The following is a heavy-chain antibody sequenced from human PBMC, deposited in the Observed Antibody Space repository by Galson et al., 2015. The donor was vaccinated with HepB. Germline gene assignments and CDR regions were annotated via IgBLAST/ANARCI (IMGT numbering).Heavy chain of an antibody. D-gene: IGHD3-22*01. CDR1: GFTFSSYA. CDR2: IGGSGGNT. CDR3: ARKYDSSGYFDF. Sequence: SLRLSCAASGFTFSSYAMSWVRQAPGKGLGWVSAIGGSGGNTNYAASVQGRFTISSDSSKSTLYLQMNDPRAEDTAVYYCARKYDSSGYFDFWGQGTLVTVSS. V-gene: IGHV3-23*01. J-gene: IGHJ4*02.